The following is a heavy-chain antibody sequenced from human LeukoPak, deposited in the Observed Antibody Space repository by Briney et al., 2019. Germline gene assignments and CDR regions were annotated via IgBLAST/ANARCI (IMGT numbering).Heavy chain of an antibody. V-gene: IGHV4-4*09. CDR1: GGSISSYN. D-gene: IGHD6-6*01. CDR2: IYTSGST. Sequence: ETLSLTCTVPGGSISSYNGSWLRQPPEEGLEWIGHIYTSGSTNYNPSLKSRVTISVDKSKNQFSLKVSSVTAAATAVYYCARTYSSSSHFDYWGQGTLVTVPS. J-gene: IGHJ4*02. CDR3: ARTYSSSSHFDY.